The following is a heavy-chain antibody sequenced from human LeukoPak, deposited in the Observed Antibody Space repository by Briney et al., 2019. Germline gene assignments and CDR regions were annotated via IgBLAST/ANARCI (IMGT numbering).Heavy chain of an antibody. D-gene: IGHD3-22*01. CDR3: AKDLAYYYDSSGYY. CDR1: GFTFSNYW. CDR2: ISGSGGST. V-gene: IGHV3-23*01. J-gene: IGHJ4*02. Sequence: GGSLRLSCAASGFTFSNYWMHWVRQAPGKGLEWVSAISGSGGSTYYADSVKGRFTISRDNSKNTLYLQMNSLRAEDTAVYYCAKDLAYYYDSSGYYWGQGTLVTVSS.